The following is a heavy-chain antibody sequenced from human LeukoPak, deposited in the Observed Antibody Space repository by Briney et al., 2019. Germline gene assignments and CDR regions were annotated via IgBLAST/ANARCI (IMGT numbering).Heavy chain of an antibody. D-gene: IGHD2-15*01. CDR3: ARVWGDCSGCSCNDY. V-gene: IGHV1-18*01. Sequence: ASVKVSCKASGCTFTSYGISWVRQAPGQGLEWMGWISAYNGNTNYAQKLQGRVTMSTDTSTSTAYMELRSLRSDDTAVYYCARVWGDCSGCSCNDYWGQGTLVTVSS. CDR1: GCTFTSYG. J-gene: IGHJ4*02. CDR2: ISAYNGNT.